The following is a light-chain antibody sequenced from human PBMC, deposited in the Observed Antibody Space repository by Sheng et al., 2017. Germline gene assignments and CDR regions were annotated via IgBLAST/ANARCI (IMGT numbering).Light chain of an antibody. J-gene: IGKJ4*01. Sequence: DIQMTQSPSSLSASMGDRVTITCRASQIIINYLNWYQQKPGKAPKLLIYAASSLQSGVPSRFSGSGSGTDFTLTISSLQSEDFAVYYCQQYNNWPPLTFGGGTKVEIK. CDR1: QIIINY. CDR3: QQYNNWPPLT. V-gene: IGKV1-39*01. CDR2: AAS.